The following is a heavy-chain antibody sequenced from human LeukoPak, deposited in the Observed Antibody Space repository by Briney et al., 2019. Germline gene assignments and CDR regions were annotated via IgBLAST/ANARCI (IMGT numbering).Heavy chain of an antibody. V-gene: IGHV3-30*03. CDR2: ISYDGSNK. CDR3: ATAPLNGYSSGWYSFDY. J-gene: IGHJ4*02. Sequence: PGGSLRLSCAASGFTFSSYGMHWVRQAPGKGLEWVAVISYDGSNKYYADSVKGRFTISRDNSKNTLYLQMNSLRAEDTAVYYCATAPLNGYSSGWYSFDYWGQGTLVTVSS. CDR1: GFTFSSYG. D-gene: IGHD6-19*01.